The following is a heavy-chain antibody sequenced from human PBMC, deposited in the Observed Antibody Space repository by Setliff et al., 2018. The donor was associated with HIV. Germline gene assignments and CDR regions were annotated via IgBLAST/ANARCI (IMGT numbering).Heavy chain of an antibody. V-gene: IGHV4-59*08. D-gene: IGHD1-26*01. CDR1: GGSISSYY. J-gene: IGHJ6*03. CDR2: IYYSGTT. CDR3: ARRRPPPTGSYSKYYMDV. Sequence: SETLSLTCTVSGGSISSYYWSWIRQPAGKGLEWIGYIYYSGTTNYNPSLKSRVTISVDTSKNQFSLKLNSVTAADAAVYYCARRRPPPTGSYSKYYMDVWGTGTTVTVSS.